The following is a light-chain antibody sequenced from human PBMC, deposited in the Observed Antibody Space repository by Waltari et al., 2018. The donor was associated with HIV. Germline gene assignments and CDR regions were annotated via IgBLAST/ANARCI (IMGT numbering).Light chain of an antibody. CDR3: QQANSFPHT. CDR2: HAS. J-gene: IGKJ2*01. Sequence: IQMSQSHTSMSASIGDNVTIIFRASKVIHRDLAWYQQKPGKSPKLVIHHASTLQSGVSPRFSASVSGAAFALAINNLQLEDFATYYCQQANSFPHTFGQGTKL. CDR1: KVIHRD. V-gene: IGKV1-12*01.